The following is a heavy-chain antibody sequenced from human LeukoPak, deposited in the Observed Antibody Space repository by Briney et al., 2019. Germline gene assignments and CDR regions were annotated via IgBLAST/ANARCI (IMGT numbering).Heavy chain of an antibody. CDR1: RGSISSYY. J-gene: IGHJ6*02. CDR3: ARDSYGSGSCYKRHYYYYGMDV. Sequence: SEALSLTRIVSRGSISSYYWSWIRQPAGKGLEWMGRIYTSGSTNYNPSLKSRVTMSVDTSKNQFSLKLSSVTAADTAVYYCARDSYGSGSCYKRHYYYYGMDVWGQGTTVTVSS. V-gene: IGHV4-4*07. D-gene: IGHD3-10*01. CDR2: IYTSGST.